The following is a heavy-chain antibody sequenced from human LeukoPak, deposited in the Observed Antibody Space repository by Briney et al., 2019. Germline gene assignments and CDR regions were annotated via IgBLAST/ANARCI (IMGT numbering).Heavy chain of an antibody. D-gene: IGHD6-13*01. V-gene: IGHV3-21*01. CDR2: ISSSSSNI. J-gene: IGHJ4*02. CDR1: GFTFSNYW. Sequence: PGGSLRLSCAASGFTFSNYWMHWVRQAPGKGLEWVSSISSSSSNIYYADSVKGRFTISRDNAKNSLYLQMNSLRAEDTAVYYCARGGAAAPPFGYWGQGTLVTVSS. CDR3: ARGGAAAPPFGY.